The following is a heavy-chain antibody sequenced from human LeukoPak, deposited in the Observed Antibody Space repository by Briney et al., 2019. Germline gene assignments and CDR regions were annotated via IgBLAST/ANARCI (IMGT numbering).Heavy chain of an antibody. CDR3: TRVGLGTTKDFDQ. D-gene: IGHD1-26*01. CDR1: GFTFSDYY. V-gene: IGHV3-11*01. CDR2: ISSSGSTI. Sequence: GGSLRLSCAASGFTFSDYYMSWIRQAPGKGLEWVSYISSSGSTIYYADSVKGRFTISRDNAKNSLYLQMNSLKTEDTAFYYCTRVGLGTTKDFDQWGQGTLVTVSS. J-gene: IGHJ4*02.